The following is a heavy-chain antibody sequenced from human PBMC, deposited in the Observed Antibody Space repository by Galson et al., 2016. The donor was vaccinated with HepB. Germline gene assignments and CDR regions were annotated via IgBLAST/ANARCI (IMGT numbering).Heavy chain of an antibody. CDR1: GFGFSHAW. Sequence: SLRLSCAASGFGFSHAWMNWVRQAPGKGLEWVGRIKSKTDGGTTDYAAPVKGRFAISRDDSTNTLYLQMNSLKTDDTAVYHCTTGIVDCSRTSCYESGLPWSPRWDVFDLWGQGTMVTVFS. J-gene: IGHJ3*01. CDR3: TTGIVDCSRTSCYESGLPWSPRWDVFDL. V-gene: IGHV3-15*07. D-gene: IGHD2-2*01. CDR2: IKSKTDGGTT.